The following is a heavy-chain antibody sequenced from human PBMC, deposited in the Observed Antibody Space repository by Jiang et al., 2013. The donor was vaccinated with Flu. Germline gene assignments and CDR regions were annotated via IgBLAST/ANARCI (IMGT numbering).Heavy chain of an antibody. CDR3: ARHVKDGYNRLDY. CDR2: IYHSGST. CDR1: DYSISSGYY. J-gene: IGHJ3*01. D-gene: IGHD5-24*01. V-gene: IGHV4-38-2*01. Sequence: VQLVESGPGLVKASETLSLTCDVSDYSISSGYYWGWIRQPPGKGLEWIGSIYHSGSTYYNPSLKSRVALSVDTSNNQFSLKLSSVTAADTAVYYCARHVKDGYNRLDYWGQGTMVTVSS.